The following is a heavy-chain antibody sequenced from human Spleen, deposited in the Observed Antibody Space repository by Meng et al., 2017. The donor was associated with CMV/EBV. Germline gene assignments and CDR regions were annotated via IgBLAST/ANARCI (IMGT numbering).Heavy chain of an antibody. Sequence: GEEKQSGPGMVTHSETLYIICTVSGGSISSSTWSWIRRTPGKGLEWIGNVYYRGSTNYNPSLKSRVTISVDTSKNQFSLKLSSVTAADTAVYYCARGWFHDYWGQGTLVTVSS. J-gene: IGHJ4*02. V-gene: IGHV4-59*01. CDR1: GGSISSST. CDR3: ARGWFHDY. CDR2: VYYRGST. D-gene: IGHD2-15*01.